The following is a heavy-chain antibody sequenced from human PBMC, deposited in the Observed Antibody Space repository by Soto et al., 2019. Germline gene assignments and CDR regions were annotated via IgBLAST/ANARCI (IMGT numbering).Heavy chain of an antibody. CDR2: IYYSGTT. CDR1: GGPIRSTTYY. Sequence: PSETLSLTCTVSGGPIRSTTYYWAWIRQPPGKGLEWIGSIYYSGTTYYNPSLKSRATISVDTSKNQFSLRLSSVTAADTAVYYCARQWSSSGIIWFDPWGRGTLVTVSS. J-gene: IGHJ5*02. V-gene: IGHV4-39*01. CDR3: ARQWSSSGIIWFDP. D-gene: IGHD1-1*01.